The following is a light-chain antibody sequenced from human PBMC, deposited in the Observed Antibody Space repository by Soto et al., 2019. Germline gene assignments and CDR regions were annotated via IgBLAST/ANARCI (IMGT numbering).Light chain of an antibody. J-gene: IGKJ1*01. CDR3: QQYNSYWT. CDR1: QSISSW. CDR2: KAS. V-gene: IGKV1-5*03. Sequence: DIQMTQSPSTLSASVGDRVTITCRASQSISSWLAWYQQKPGKAPKLLIYKASSLESGGPSRFSGSGSGTDFTLTISRLQPDDFATYYCQQYNSYWTFGQGTKVEIK.